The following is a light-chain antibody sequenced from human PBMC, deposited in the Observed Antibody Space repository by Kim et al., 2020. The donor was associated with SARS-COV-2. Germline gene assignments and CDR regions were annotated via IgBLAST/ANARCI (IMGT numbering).Light chain of an antibody. CDR1: QGIGHC. Sequence: DIQMTQSPSSLSASIGDIVTITCRASQGIGHCLAWYQQKPENAPKRLIYAASILQSGVPSRFSGSGSGTDFTLPISSLQPEDVATYYCHKYDSYPLTFGQGTKVDIK. J-gene: IGKJ1*01. CDR2: AAS. V-gene: IGKV1D-16*01. CDR3: HKYDSYPLT.